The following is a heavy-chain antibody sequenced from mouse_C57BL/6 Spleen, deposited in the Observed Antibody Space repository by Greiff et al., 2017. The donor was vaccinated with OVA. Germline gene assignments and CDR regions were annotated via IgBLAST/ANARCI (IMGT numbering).Heavy chain of an antibody. J-gene: IGHJ4*01. CDR1: GFTFNTYA. D-gene: IGHD1-1*01. CDR3: VRGGYYYGSSSPAMDY. V-gene: IGHV10-3*01. Sequence: EVQVVESGGGLVQPKGSLKLSCAASGFTFNTYAMHWVRQAPGKGLEWVARIRSKSSNYATYYADSVKDRFTISRDDSQSMLYLQMNNLKTEDTAMYYCVRGGYYYGSSSPAMDYWGQGTSVTVSS. CDR2: IRSKSSNYAT.